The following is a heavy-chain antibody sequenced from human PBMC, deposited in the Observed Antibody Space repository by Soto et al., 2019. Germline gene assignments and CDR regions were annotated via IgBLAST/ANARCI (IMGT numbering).Heavy chain of an antibody. J-gene: IGHJ4*02. D-gene: IGHD1-26*01. Sequence: PGWSLRLSCAASGFTFSSYWMSWVRQAPGKGLEWVANIKQDGSEKYYVDSVKGRFTISRDNAKNPLYLQMNSLRAEDTAVYYCATEWELPEVWGQGTLVTVSS. CDR2: IKQDGSEK. CDR3: ATEWELPEV. V-gene: IGHV3-7*01. CDR1: GFTFSSYW.